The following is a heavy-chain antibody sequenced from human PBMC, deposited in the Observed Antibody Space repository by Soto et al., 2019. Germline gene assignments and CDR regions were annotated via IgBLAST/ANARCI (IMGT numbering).Heavy chain of an antibody. CDR2: IRSKAYGGTT. CDR3: TRLSGPFDY. CDR1: GFTFGDYA. V-gene: IGHV3-49*04. J-gene: IGHJ4*02. Sequence: SLELSCTASGFTFGDYAMSWVRQAPGKGLEWVGFIRSKAYGGTTEYAASVKGRFTISRDDSKSIAYLQMNSLKTEDTAVYYCTRLSGPFDYWGQGTLVTVSS.